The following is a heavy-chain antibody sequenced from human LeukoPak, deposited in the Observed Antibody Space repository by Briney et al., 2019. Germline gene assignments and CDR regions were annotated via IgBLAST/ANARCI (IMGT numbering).Heavy chain of an antibody. CDR3: ASRGRYRYGFDY. Sequence: PSETLSPTCTVSGGSISSSSYYWGWIRQPPGKGLEWIGSISYSGSTYYNPSLKSRVTISVDTSKNQFSLKLSSVTAADTAVYYCASRGRYRYGFDYWGQGTLVTVSS. J-gene: IGHJ4*02. CDR1: GGSISSSSYY. V-gene: IGHV4-39*01. D-gene: IGHD3-16*02. CDR2: ISYSGST.